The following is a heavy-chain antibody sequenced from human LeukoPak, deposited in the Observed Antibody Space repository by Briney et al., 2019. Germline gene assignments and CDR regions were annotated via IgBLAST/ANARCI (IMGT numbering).Heavy chain of an antibody. CDR3: ARGRAGIAARSRSYYFDY. V-gene: IGHV1-18*04. D-gene: IGHD6-6*01. J-gene: IGHJ4*02. CDR2: ISAYNGNT. CDR1: GYTFTSYG. Sequence: ASVKVSCKASGYTFTSYGISWVRQAPGQGLEWMGWISAYNGNTNYAQKLQGRVTMTTDTSTSTAYMELSSLRSEDTAVYYCARGRAGIAARSRSYYFDYWGQGTLVTVSS.